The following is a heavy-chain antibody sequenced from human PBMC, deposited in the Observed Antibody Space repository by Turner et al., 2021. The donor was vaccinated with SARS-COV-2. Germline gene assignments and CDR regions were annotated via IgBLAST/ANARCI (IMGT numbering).Heavy chain of an antibody. V-gene: IGHV3-30-3*01. CDR2: RSYDGSNE. D-gene: IGHD3-16*01. J-gene: IGHJ6*02. CDR1: GFTFSSYA. Sequence: QLQLVASGGGVVQPGRSLRLSCAASGFTFSSYAMHWVRQATGKGVGWVEIRSYDGSNENYADSVKGRFTISRDNSKNTLYLQMNSRRAEDTAVYYCARDLGYPFGGMDVWGQGTTVTVSS. CDR3: ARDLGYPFGGMDV.